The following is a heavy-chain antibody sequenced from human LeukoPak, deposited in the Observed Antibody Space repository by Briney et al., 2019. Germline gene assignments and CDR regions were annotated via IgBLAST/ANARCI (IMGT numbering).Heavy chain of an antibody. J-gene: IGHJ6*02. Sequence: GASVKVSCKASGYTFTSYGISWVRQAPGQGLEWMGWISAYNGNTNYAQKLQGRVTMTTDTSTSTAYMELRSLRSDDTAVYYCARESGGDFWSGYYPGSYYYYGMDVWGQGTTVTASS. V-gene: IGHV1-18*01. CDR3: ARESGGDFWSGYYPGSYYYYGMDV. CDR2: ISAYNGNT. D-gene: IGHD3-3*01. CDR1: GYTFTSYG.